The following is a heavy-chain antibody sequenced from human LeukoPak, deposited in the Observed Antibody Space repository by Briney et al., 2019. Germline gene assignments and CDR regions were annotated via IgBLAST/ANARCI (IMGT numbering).Heavy chain of an antibody. D-gene: IGHD3-22*01. CDR2: INHSGST. V-gene: IGHV4-34*01. J-gene: IGHJ3*02. CDR1: GGSFSGYY. CDR3: ARVPNSDSSGYYYYPAAFDI. Sequence: PSETLSLTCAVYGGSFSGYYWSWIRQPPGKGLEWIGEINHSGSTNYNPSLKSRVTISVDTSKNQFSLKLSSVTAADTAVYYCARVPNSDSSGYYYYPAAFDIWGQGTMVTVSS.